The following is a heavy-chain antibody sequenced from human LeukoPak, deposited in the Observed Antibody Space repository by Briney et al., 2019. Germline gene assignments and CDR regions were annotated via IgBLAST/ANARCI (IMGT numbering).Heavy chain of an antibody. V-gene: IGHV4-38-2*02. CDR1: GYSIRSGYY. J-gene: IGHJ4*02. CDR2: IYHSGST. CDR3: AREPNY. Sequence: PSETLSLTCTVSGYSIRSGYYWGWIRQPPGKGLEWIGSIYHSGSTYYNPSLKSRVTISVDTSKNQFSLKLSSVTAADTAVYYCAREPNYWGQGTLVTVSS.